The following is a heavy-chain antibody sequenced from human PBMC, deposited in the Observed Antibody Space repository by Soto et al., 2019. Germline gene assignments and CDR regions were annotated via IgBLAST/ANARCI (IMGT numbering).Heavy chain of an antibody. CDR3: ARGSSYTYYFDY. V-gene: IGHV4-59*01. D-gene: IGHD3-10*01. Sequence: LSLTCTVSGGSISSYDWSWIRQPPGKGLEWIGYIYNSGTINYNPSLNSRLTISVDASKNHLSLRLSSVTAADTAVYYCARGSSYTYYFDYWGQGTLVTVSS. J-gene: IGHJ4*02. CDR1: GGSISSYD. CDR2: IYNSGTI.